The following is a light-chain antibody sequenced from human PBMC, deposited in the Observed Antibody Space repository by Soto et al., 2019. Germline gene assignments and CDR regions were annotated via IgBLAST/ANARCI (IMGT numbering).Light chain of an antibody. CDR2: DVS. CDR3: SSYTSTLYV. J-gene: IGLJ1*01. Sequence: QSALTQPASVSGSPGQSITISCTGTSSDIGGYNYVSWYQQLPGKVPKLIIYDVSNRPSGVSDRFSGSKSGNAASLTISGLQAEDEADYYCSSYTSTLYVFGTGTKLTVL. V-gene: IGLV2-14*03. CDR1: SSDIGGYNY.